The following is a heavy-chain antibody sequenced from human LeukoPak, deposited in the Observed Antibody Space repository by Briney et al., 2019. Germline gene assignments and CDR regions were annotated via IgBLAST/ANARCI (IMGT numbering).Heavy chain of an antibody. J-gene: IGHJ4*02. CDR3: ARAGSSSSWYAAYFDY. D-gene: IGHD6-13*01. CDR1: GFTFSTYG. V-gene: IGHV3-64*01. CDR2: ISSNGGNT. Sequence: PGGSLRLSCAASGFTFSTYGMNWVRQAPGKGLEYVSAISSNGGNTYYANSVKGRFTISRDTPKNTLYLQMGSLRTEDMAVYYCARAGSSSSWYAAYFDYWGQGTLVTVSS.